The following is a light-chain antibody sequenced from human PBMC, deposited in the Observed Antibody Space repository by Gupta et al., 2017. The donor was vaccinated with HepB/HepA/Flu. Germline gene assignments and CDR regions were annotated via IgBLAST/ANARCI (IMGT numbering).Light chain of an antibody. V-gene: IGKV1-9*01. CDR3: QQLNSYPNT. CDR2: AAS. Sequence: DIQLTQSPSFLSASVGDRVTLTCRASQGISSYLAWYQQKPGKAPKLLIYAASTLQSGVPSRFSGSGSGTEFTLTISSLQPEDFATYYCQQLNSYPNTFGQGTKVEIK. CDR1: QGISSY. J-gene: IGKJ2*01.